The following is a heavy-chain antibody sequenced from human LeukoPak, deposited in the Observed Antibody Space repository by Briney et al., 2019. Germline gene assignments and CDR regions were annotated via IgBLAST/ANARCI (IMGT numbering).Heavy chain of an antibody. V-gene: IGHV3-7*01. CDR2: IKPDGGEK. CDR3: ASGYLWSDILEY. D-gene: IGHD3-3*01. Sequence: QPGESLRLSCAASGFTFSSYMMTWVPQAPGKGLEWVANIKPDGGEKFYVDSVRGQFTISRDNAKNSLYLQMNSLRAEDTAVYYCASGYLWSDILEYWGQGALVIVSS. CDR1: GFTFSSYM. J-gene: IGHJ4*02.